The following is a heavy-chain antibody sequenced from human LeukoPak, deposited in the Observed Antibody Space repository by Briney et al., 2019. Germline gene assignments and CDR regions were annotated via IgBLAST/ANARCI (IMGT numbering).Heavy chain of an antibody. J-gene: IGHJ4*02. CDR1: GFTFSTYT. D-gene: IGHD1-7*01. V-gene: IGHV3-64*01. Sequence: GGSLRLSCAAWGFTFSTYTMYWVRQAPGRGREYVSAISSNGHNTYCANSVKGRFTISGDNSKNTLYLQMGSLRVEDMAVYFCARDLPPGITGTTMALAFDYWGQGTLVTVSS. CDR3: ARDLPPGITGTTMALAFDY. CDR2: ISSNGHNT.